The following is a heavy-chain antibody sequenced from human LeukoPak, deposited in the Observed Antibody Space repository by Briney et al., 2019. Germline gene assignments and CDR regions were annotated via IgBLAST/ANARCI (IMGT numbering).Heavy chain of an antibody. D-gene: IGHD3-22*01. J-gene: IGHJ4*02. CDR2: IYYTGVT. Sequence: SETLSLTCAVSSGSMSSHYWSWIRQPPGKGLEWIGYIYYTGVTNYSPSLKRRLTISLDTAMKQFSLNLRSVTAADTAMYYCARGGSGYPLDYWGQGTLVTVSS. CDR3: ARGGSGYPLDY. V-gene: IGHV4-59*11. CDR1: SGSMSSHY.